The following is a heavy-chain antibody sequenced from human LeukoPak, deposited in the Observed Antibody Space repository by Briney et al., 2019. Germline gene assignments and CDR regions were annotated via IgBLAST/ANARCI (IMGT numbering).Heavy chain of an antibody. V-gene: IGHV3-48*02. CDR2: ISSSSSTI. D-gene: IGHD3-22*01. Sequence: QSGGSLRLSCAASGFTFSSYGMHWVRQAPGKGLEWVSYISSSSSTIYYADSVKGRFTISRDNAKNSLYLQMNSLRDEDTAVYYCARVEGHSGYYSYFDYWGQGTLVSVSS. CDR1: GFTFSSYG. J-gene: IGHJ4*02. CDR3: ARVEGHSGYYSYFDY.